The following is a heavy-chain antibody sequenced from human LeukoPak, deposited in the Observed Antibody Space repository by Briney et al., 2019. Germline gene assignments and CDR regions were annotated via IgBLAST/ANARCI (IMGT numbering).Heavy chain of an antibody. D-gene: IGHD3-10*01. Sequence: PGGSPRLSCAASGFSSCQYWRSWVRQDPGKGRARGANIKHDGGEKQDGSEKNYVDPVKGRFTISRDNAKNSLYLKMNSLRAEDTAVYYCARAGRGVDSFYFYMDGWGKGTTVTVSS. CDR3: ARAGRGVDSFYFYMDG. V-gene: IGHV3-7*01. CDR2: IKHDGGEKQDGSEK. J-gene: IGHJ6*03. CDR1: GFSSCQYW.